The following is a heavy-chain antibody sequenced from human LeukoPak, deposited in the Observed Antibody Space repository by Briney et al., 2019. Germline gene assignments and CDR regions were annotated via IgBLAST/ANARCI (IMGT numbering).Heavy chain of an antibody. J-gene: IGHJ5*02. V-gene: IGHV4-31*03. CDR1: GGSISSGGYY. D-gene: IGHD4-17*01. Sequence: SETLSLTCTVSGGSISSGGYYWSWIRQHPGKGLEWIGYIYYSGSTYYNPSLKSRVTISVDTSKNQFSLKLSSVTAADTAVYYCARDSEYGGNRGWFDPWGQGTLVTVSS. CDR3: ARDSEYGGNRGWFDP. CDR2: IYYSGST.